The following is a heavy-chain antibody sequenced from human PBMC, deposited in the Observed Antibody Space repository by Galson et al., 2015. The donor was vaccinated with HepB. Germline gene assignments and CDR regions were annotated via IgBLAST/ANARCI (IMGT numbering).Heavy chain of an antibody. CDR3: AKNLLPRYYYYGMDV. V-gene: IGHV3-9*01. J-gene: IGHJ6*02. Sequence: SLRLSCAASGFTFDDYAMHWVRQAPGKGLEWVSGISWNSGSIGYADSVKGRFTISRDNAKNSLYLQMNSLRAEDTALYYCAKNLLPRYYYYGMDVWGQGTTVTVSS. CDR2: ISWNSGSI. D-gene: IGHD1-26*01. CDR1: GFTFDDYA.